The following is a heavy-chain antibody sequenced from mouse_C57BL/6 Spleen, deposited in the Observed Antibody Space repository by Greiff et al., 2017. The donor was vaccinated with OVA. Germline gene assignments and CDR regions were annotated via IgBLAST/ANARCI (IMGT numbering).Heavy chain of an antibody. J-gene: IGHJ2*01. Sequence: QVQLKQPGTELVKPGASVKLSCKASGYTFTSYWMHWVKQRPGQGLEWIGNINPSNGGTNYNEKFNSKATLTVDKSSSTAYMQLSSLTSEDAAVYYCARWSSGYYFGYWGQGTTLTVSS. CDR1: GYTFTSYW. CDR2: INPSNGGT. D-gene: IGHD3-2*02. CDR3: ARWSSGYYFGY. V-gene: IGHV1-53*01.